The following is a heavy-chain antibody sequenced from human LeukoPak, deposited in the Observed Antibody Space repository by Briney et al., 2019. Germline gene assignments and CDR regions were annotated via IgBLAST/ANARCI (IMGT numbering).Heavy chain of an antibody. D-gene: IGHD3-22*01. Sequence: GASVKVSCKASGYTFSSYAMNWVRQAPGQGLEWMGLINTNTGNPTYAQGFTGRFVFSLDTSVSTAYLQISSLEAEDTAIYFCARWYYDTTGRLDYWGQGTLVTVSS. J-gene: IGHJ4*02. V-gene: IGHV7-4-1*02. CDR2: INTNTGNP. CDR1: GYTFSSYA. CDR3: ARWYYDTTGRLDY.